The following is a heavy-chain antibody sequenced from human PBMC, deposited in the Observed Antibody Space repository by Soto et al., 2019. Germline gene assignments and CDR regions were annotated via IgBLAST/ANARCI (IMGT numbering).Heavy chain of an antibody. CDR2: IYTSGNS. D-gene: IGHD3-10*01. J-gene: IGHJ4*02. Sequence: SETLSLTCSVSGGSIRNYYWNWIRQPAGKGLEWIGRIYTSGNSDYNPSLKSRVTMSADTSKNQLSLRLSSVTAADSAMYYCARLWFGKPPGYLDYWGQGIRVTVSS. V-gene: IGHV4-4*07. CDR1: GGSIRNYY. CDR3: ARLWFGKPPGYLDY.